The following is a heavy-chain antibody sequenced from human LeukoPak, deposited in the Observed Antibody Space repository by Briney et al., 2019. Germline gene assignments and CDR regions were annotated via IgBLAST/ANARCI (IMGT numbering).Heavy chain of an antibody. CDR1: GFTFSSYA. V-gene: IGHV3-30-3*01. J-gene: IGHJ4*02. Sequence: PGGSLRLSCAASGFTFSSYAMSWVRQAPGKGLEWVAVISYDGSNKYYADSVKGRFTISRDNSKNTLYLQMNSLRAEDTAVYYCARGGYSTDLDYWGQGTLVTVSS. CDR3: ARGGYSTDLDY. D-gene: IGHD4-11*01. CDR2: ISYDGSNK.